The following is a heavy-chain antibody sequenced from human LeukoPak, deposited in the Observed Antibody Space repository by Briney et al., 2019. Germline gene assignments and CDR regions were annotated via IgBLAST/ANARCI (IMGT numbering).Heavy chain of an antibody. V-gene: IGHV3-23*01. CDR2: ISGSGGST. CDR1: GFTFSSYA. J-gene: IGHJ4*02. D-gene: IGHD3-22*01. CDR3: AKATMIVVVMAFDY. Sequence: GGSLRLSCAASGFTFSSYAMGWVRQAPGKGLEWVSAISGSGGSTYYADSVKGRFTISRDNSKNTLYLQMNSLRAEDTAVYYCAKATMIVVVMAFDYWGQGTLVTVSS.